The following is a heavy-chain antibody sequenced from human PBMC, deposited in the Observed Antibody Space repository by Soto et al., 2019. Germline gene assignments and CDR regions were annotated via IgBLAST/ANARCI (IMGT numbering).Heavy chain of an antibody. D-gene: IGHD6-6*01. V-gene: IGHV3-30-3*01. Sequence: GGSLRLSCAASGFTFSSYALHWVRQAPGKGLDWVAVISSDVNYKYYADSVKGRFTISRDNSKNTLYLQMNSLRAEDTAVYYCARGGIAARPMLRGGEFDPWGQGTLGTGS. CDR3: ARGGIAARPMLRGGEFDP. CDR2: ISSDVNYK. CDR1: GFTFSSYA. J-gene: IGHJ5*02.